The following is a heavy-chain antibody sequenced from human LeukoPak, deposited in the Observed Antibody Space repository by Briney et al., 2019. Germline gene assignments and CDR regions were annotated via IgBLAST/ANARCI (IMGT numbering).Heavy chain of an antibody. J-gene: IGHJ6*02. V-gene: IGHV6-1*01. CDR2: TYYRSKWYN. CDR1: GDSVSSNSAA. CDR3: ARDRLSSGWGYYYGMDV. Sequence: SQTLSLTCAISGDSVSSNSAAWNWIRQSPSRGLEWLGRTYYRSKWYNDYAVSVKSRITINPDTSKNQFSLQPNSVTPEDTAVYYCARDRLSSGWGYYYGMDVWGQGTTVTVSS. D-gene: IGHD6-19*01.